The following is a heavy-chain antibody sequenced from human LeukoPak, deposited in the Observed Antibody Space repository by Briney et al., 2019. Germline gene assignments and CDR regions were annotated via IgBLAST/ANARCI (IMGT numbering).Heavy chain of an antibody. CDR2: IYHSGST. D-gene: IGHD2-15*01. J-gene: IGHJ4*02. V-gene: IGHV4-38-2*01. Sequence: PSETLSLTCAVSGYSLSSGYYWGWIRQPPGKGLEWIGSIYHSGSTYYNPSLKSRVTISVDTSKNQFSLKLSSVTAADTAVYYCARWSGGSCYHDYWGQGTLVTVSS. CDR3: ARWSGGSCYHDY. CDR1: GYSLSSGYY.